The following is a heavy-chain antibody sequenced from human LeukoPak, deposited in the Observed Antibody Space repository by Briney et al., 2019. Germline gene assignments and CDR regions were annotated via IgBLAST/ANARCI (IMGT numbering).Heavy chain of an antibody. CDR1: GFTFSSYS. V-gene: IGHV3-21*01. CDR2: ISSSSSYI. J-gene: IGHJ4*02. Sequence: PGGSLRLSCAASGFTFSSYSMNWVRQAPGKGLEWVSSISSSSSYIYYADSVKGRFTISRDNAKNSLYLQMNSLRAEDTAVYYCARDAAVAGRPHRCGYWGQGTLVTVSS. D-gene: IGHD6-19*01. CDR3: ARDAAVAGRPHRCGY.